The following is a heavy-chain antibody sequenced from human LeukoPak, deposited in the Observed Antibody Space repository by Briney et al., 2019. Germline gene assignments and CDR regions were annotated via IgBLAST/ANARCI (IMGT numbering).Heavy chain of an antibody. J-gene: IGHJ5*02. D-gene: IGHD2-15*01. V-gene: IGHV4-4*02. Sequence: SETLSLTCAVSGGSISTSKWWSWVRQPPGKGLEWIGEIYYSGSTYYNPSLKSRVTISVDTSKNQFSLKLSSVTAADTAVYYCARGLGYCSGGSCPNWFDPWGQGTLVTVSS. CDR2: IYYSGST. CDR3: ARGLGYCSGGSCPNWFDP. CDR1: GGSISTSKW.